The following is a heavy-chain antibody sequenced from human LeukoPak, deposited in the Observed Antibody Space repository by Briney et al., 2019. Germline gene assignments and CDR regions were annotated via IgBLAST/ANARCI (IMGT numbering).Heavy chain of an antibody. V-gene: IGHV3-21*01. CDR2: ISSSSSYI. CDR1: GFTFSSYS. J-gene: IGHJ4*02. Sequence: GGSLRLSCAASGFTFSSYSMNWVRQAPGKGLEWVSSISSSSSYIYYADSVKGRFTISRDNAKNSLYLQMNSLRAEDTAVYYCARDRGVQTYYYGSSGLGYWGQGTLVTVSS. CDR3: ARDRGVQTYYYGSSGLGY. D-gene: IGHD3-22*01.